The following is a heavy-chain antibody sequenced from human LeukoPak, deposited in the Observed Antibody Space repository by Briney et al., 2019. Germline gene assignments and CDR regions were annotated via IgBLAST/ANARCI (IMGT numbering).Heavy chain of an antibody. V-gene: IGHV1-2*02. Sequence: ASVKVSCKASGYTFTGYYIHWVRQAPGQGLEWMGWINPNSGGANYAQRFQGRVTMTRDTSISTAYMELSRLRSDDTAVFYCARGGGTTVTTFDPWGQGTLVTVSS. D-gene: IGHD4-17*01. J-gene: IGHJ5*02. CDR3: ARGGGTTVTTFDP. CDR2: INPNSGGA. CDR1: GYTFTGYY.